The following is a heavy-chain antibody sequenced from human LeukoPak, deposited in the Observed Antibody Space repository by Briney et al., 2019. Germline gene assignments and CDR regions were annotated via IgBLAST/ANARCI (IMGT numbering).Heavy chain of an antibody. J-gene: IGHJ4*02. D-gene: IGHD2-15*01. CDR3: AHRYGGYFDY. CDR2: IYWSGEK. V-gene: IGHV2-5*01. CDR1: GFSLTTREEA. Sequence: ESGPTLVNPTQTLTLTCTFSGFSLTTREEAVGWIRQPPGRALEWLALIYWSGEKHYSPSLTSSFTITKDTSKNQVVLTMTNMDPVDTATYYCAHRYGGYFDYWGQGALVTVSS.